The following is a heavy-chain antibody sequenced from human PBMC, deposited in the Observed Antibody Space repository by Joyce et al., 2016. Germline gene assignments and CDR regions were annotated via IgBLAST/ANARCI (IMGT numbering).Heavy chain of an antibody. V-gene: IGHV3-30*04. D-gene: IGHD3-10*01. J-gene: IGHJ6*02. CDR1: EFSFSSYA. CDR2: ISYDGGNK. CDR3: ARGGYGSGRASAMDV. Sequence: QVQLLESGGGVVQTGRSLRLSCAASEFSFSSYAVHWVRQDPGKGLEWVAVISYDGGNKYYRDSVKGRFTLSRDNSNNTVYLQMNGLTTDDTAVYYCARGGYGSGRASAMDVWGQGTTVIVSS.